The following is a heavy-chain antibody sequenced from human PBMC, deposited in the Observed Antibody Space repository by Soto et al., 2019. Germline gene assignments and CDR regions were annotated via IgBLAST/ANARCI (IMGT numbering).Heavy chain of an antibody. D-gene: IGHD3-10*01. CDR1: GFTFSDHS. CDR3: TVWGSGNDFGAA. CDR2: RKNKADSYTT. Sequence: EVQLVESGGGLVQPGGSLRLSCAASGFTFSDHSMDWVRQAPGKGLEWVGRRKNKADSYTTEYAASVKGRFTISRDGSKKSLFLQMNSLKTEDTAVYYCTVWGSGNDFGAAWGQGILVTVSS. J-gene: IGHJ4*02. V-gene: IGHV3-72*01.